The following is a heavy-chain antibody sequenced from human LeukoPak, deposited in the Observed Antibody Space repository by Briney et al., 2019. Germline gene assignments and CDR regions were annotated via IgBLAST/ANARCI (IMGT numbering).Heavy chain of an antibody. Sequence: SETLSRTCTVSGGSISSYYWSWVRQPPGKGLEWIGSLYYSGSTNNNPSLKSRVTMSVDTSKNQFSLKLSSVTAADTAVYYCARHGILVTARNWYFDLWGRGTLVTVSS. J-gene: IGHJ2*01. CDR1: GGSISSYY. D-gene: IGHD2-21*02. CDR2: LYYSGST. V-gene: IGHV4-59*08. CDR3: ARHGILVTARNWYFDL.